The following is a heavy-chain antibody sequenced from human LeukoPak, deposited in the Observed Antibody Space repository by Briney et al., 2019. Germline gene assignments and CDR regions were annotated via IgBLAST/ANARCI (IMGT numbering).Heavy chain of an antibody. CDR1: GYSFTSYW. D-gene: IGHD4-17*01. J-gene: IGHJ4*02. V-gene: IGHV5-51*01. CDR3: ARSMTTVTTRAFDY. CDR2: IYPGDSDT. Sequence: GASLKISCKGSGYSFTSYWIGWVRQMPGKGLEWMGIIYPGDSDTIYSPSFQGQVTISADKSISTAYLQWSSLKASDTAMYYCARSMTTVTTRAFDYWGQGTLVTVSS.